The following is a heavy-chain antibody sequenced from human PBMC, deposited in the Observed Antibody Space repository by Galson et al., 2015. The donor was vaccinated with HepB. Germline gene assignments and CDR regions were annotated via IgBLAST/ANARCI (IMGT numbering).Heavy chain of an antibody. V-gene: IGHV3-30-3*01. D-gene: IGHD6-19*01. CDR3: ARAVAGRLDY. CDR2: ISYDGSNK. Sequence: SLRLSCAASGFTFSSYAMHWVRQAPGKGLEWVAVISYDGSNKYYADPVKGRFTISRDNSKNTLYLQMNSLRAEDTAVYYCARAVAGRLDYWGQGTLVTVSS. CDR1: GFTFSSYA. J-gene: IGHJ4*02.